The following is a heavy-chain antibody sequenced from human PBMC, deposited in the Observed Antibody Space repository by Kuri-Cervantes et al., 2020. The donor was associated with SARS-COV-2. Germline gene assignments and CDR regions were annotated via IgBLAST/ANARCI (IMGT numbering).Heavy chain of an antibody. Sequence: GGSLRLSCAASGFTFSSYAMHWVRQAPGKGLEWVAFIRYDGSNKYYADSVKGRFTISRDNSKNTLYLQMNSLGVEDTAVYYCATDEGGAFDYWGQGTLVTVSS. CDR3: ATDEGGAFDY. J-gene: IGHJ4*02. CDR1: GFTFSSYA. D-gene: IGHD3-16*01. V-gene: IGHV3-30*02. CDR2: IRYDGSNK.